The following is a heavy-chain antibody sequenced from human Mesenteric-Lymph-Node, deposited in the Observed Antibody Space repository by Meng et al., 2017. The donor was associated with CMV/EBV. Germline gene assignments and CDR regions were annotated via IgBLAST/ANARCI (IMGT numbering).Heavy chain of an antibody. Sequence: ASVKVSCKASGGTFSSYAISWVRQAPGQGLEWMGWISAYNGNTNYAQNFQGRVTMTTDTSTTTAYMELRTLRSDDTAVYYCARDVHSNSGAYFYYYGMDVWGQGTTVTVSS. V-gene: IGHV1-18*01. CDR1: GGTFSSYA. D-gene: IGHD6-6*01. CDR3: ARDVHSNSGAYFYYYGMDV. J-gene: IGHJ6*02. CDR2: ISAYNGNT.